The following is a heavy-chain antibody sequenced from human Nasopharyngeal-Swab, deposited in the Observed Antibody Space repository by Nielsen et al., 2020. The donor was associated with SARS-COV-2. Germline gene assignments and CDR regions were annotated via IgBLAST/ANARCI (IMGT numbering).Heavy chain of an antibody. CDR2: IYPRDSDT. V-gene: IGHV5-51*01. CDR3: VRPEGVATSFKYYFQYGMDV. CDR1: GYSFTSYW. D-gene: IGHD5-12*01. Sequence: GESLKISCKGSGYSFTSYWIAWVRQMPGKGLEWMGIIYPRDSDTRYSPSFQGQVTISADKSISTAYLQWSSLKASDTAMYYCVRPEGVATSFKYYFQYGMDVWGRGPWSPSP. J-gene: IGHJ6*02.